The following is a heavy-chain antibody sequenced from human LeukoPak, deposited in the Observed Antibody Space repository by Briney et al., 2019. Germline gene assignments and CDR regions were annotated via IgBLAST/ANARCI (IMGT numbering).Heavy chain of an antibody. J-gene: IGHJ3*02. V-gene: IGHV1-24*01. CDR3: ATDDYGSGSYWAFDT. CDR2: FDPEDGET. D-gene: IGHD3-10*01. CDR1: GYTLTELS. Sequence: ASVKVSCKVSGYTLTELSMHWVRQAPGKGLEWMGGFDPEDGETIYAQKFQGRVTMTEDTSTDTAYMELSSLRSEDTAVYYCATDDYGSGSYWAFDTWGQGTMVTVSS.